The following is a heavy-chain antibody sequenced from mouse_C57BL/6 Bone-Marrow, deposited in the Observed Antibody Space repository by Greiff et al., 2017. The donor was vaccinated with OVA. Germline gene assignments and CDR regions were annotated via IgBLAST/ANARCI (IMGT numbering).Heavy chain of an antibody. D-gene: IGHD1-1*01. CDR3: AIYGSSSDWYFDV. CDR2: IHPSDSDT. J-gene: IGHJ1*03. Sequence: QVQLKQPGAELVKPGASVKVSCKASGYTFTSYWMHWVKQRPGQGLEWIGRIHPSDSDTNYNQKFKGKATLTVDKSSSTAYMQLSSLTSEDSAVYYCAIYGSSSDWYFDVWGTGTTVTVSS. V-gene: IGHV1-74*01. CDR1: GYTFTSYW.